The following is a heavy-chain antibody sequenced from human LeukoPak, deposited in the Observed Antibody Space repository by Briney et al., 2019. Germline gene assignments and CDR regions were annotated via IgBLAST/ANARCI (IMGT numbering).Heavy chain of an antibody. CDR1: GGSFSGDY. D-gene: IGHD2-15*01. CDR2: INHSGST. Sequence: PSETLSLTCAVYGGSFSGDYWSWIRQPPAKGLEWIGEINHSGSTNYNPSLKSRVTISVDTSKKQVSLKLSSVTAADTAVYYCARARYCSGGSCKYFDYWGQGTLVTVSS. V-gene: IGHV4-34*01. CDR3: ARARYCSGGSCKYFDY. J-gene: IGHJ4*02.